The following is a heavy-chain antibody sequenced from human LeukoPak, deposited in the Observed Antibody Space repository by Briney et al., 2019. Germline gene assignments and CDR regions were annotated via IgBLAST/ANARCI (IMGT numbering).Heavy chain of an antibody. D-gene: IGHD3-22*01. CDR1: GGSISSSSYY. V-gene: IGHV4-39*07. J-gene: IGHJ4*02. CDR3: ARGDDSSGVDY. Sequence: PSETLSLTCTVSGGSISSSSYYWGWIRQPPGKGLEWIGSIYYSGSTYYNPSLKSRVTISVDTSKNQFSLKLSSVTAADTAVYYCARGDDSSGVDYWGQGTLVTVSS. CDR2: IYYSGST.